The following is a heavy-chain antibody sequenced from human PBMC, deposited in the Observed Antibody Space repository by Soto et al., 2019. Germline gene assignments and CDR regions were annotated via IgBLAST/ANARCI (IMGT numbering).Heavy chain of an antibody. CDR3: ASYAPPRPRRGGGYYYYYMDV. CDR2: IYHCGSI. V-gene: IGHV4-4*02. D-gene: IGHD3-10*01. CDR1: SGSISSSNL. J-gene: IGHJ6*03. Sequence: QVQLQESGPGLVNPSGTLSLTCAVSSGSISSSNLWCWVRQPPGKGLEWLGEIYHCGSINYTPSLNNRFTISVDKSKSQFSLKLSSVTAADTAVYYCASYAPPRPRRGGGYYYYYMDVWGKGTTVTVSS.